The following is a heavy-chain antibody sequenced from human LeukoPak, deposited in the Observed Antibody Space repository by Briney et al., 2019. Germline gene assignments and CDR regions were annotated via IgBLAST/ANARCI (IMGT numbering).Heavy chain of an antibody. CDR3: AKRSGYGFDY. D-gene: IGHD5-12*01. CDR1: GFTFSSYD. CDR2: ISYDGSNK. Sequence: PGRSLRLSCAASGFTFSSYDIHWVRQAPGKGLEWVADISYDGSNKYYADSVKGRFTISRDNSKSTLYLQMNSPRAEDTAVYYCAKRSGYGFDYWGQGTLVTVSS. J-gene: IGHJ4*02. V-gene: IGHV3-30*18.